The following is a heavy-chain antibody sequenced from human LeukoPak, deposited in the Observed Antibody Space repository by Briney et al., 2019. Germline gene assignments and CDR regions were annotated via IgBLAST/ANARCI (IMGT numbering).Heavy chain of an antibody. CDR1: GFTFSNYG. V-gene: IGHV3-30*02. CDR3: AKDGGSPNWYFDL. Sequence: GGSLRLSCAASGFTFSNYGMHWVRQAPGKGLGWVEFIRYDGSNKYYADSVKGRFTISRDNSKNTLYLQMNSLRPEDTAVYYCAKDGGSPNWYFDLWGRGTLVTVSS. J-gene: IGHJ2*01. CDR2: IRYDGSNK. D-gene: IGHD2-15*01.